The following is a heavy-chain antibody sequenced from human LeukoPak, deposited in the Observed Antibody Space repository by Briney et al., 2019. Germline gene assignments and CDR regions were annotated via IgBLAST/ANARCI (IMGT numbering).Heavy chain of an antibody. Sequence: GGSLRLSCAASGFTFSSYAMHWVRQAPGKGLEWVAVISYDGSNKYYADSVKGRFTISRDNSKNTLSLQMNSLKLEDTAMYFCAKLRQRIVGASGVYFDLWGQGTLVIVSS. CDR2: ISYDGSNK. D-gene: IGHD1-26*01. V-gene: IGHV3-30-3*02. CDR1: GFTFSSYA. J-gene: IGHJ4*02. CDR3: AKLRQRIVGASGVYFDL.